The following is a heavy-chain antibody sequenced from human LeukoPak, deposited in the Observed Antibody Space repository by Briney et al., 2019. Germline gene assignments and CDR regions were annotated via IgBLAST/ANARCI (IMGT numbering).Heavy chain of an antibody. CDR1: GFTFSSYS. CDR2: ISSSSTI. D-gene: IGHD4-17*01. CDR3: ATFMSDYGDYGAFDI. V-gene: IGHV3-48*01. Sequence: GGSLRLSCAASGFTFSSYSMNWVRQAPGKGLEWVSYISSSSTIYYADSVKGRFTISRDNAKNSLYLQMNGLRAEDTAVYYCATFMSDYGDYGAFDIWGQGTMVTVSS. J-gene: IGHJ3*02.